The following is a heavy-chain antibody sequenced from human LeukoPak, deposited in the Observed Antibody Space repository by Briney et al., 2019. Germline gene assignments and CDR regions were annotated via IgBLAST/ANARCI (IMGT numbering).Heavy chain of an antibody. D-gene: IGHD3-10*01. CDR2: IPYDGSNK. CDR1: GFTFSSYA. Sequence: GGSLRLSCAASGFTFSSYAMHWVRQAPGKGLEWVAFIPYDGSNKYYADSVKGRFTNSRDNSKNTLYLQMNRLRAEDTAVYYCARDTKGFGAVYLKRGGYFDYWGQGTLVTVSS. J-gene: IGHJ4*02. CDR3: ARDTKGFGAVYLKRGGYFDY. V-gene: IGHV3-30-3*01.